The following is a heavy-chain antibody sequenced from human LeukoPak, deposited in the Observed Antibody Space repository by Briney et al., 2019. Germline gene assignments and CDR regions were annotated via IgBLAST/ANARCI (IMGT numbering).Heavy chain of an antibody. CDR1: GYTFTSYY. V-gene: IGHV1-46*01. J-gene: IGHJ6*03. D-gene: IGHD1-26*01. Sequence: GASVTVSCKGSGYTFTSYYMHWVRQAPGQGLEWMGIINPSGGSTSYAQKFQGRVTMTRDMSTSTVYMELSSLRSEDTAVYYCTRDRRGSYFLYYYYYYMDVWGKGTTVTVSS. CDR2: INPSGGST. CDR3: TRDRRGSYFLYYYYYYMDV.